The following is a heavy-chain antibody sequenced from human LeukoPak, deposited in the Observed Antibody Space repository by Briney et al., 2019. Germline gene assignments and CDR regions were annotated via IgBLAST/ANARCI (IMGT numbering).Heavy chain of an antibody. CDR1: GFTIINKY. Sequence: GSLRLSCVASGFTIINKYMSWVRQVPGKGLEWIGSIYYSGSTYYNPSLKSRVTISVDTSKNQFSLKLSSVTAADTAVYYCARTGSSNYYYYYGMDVWGQGTTVTVSS. V-gene: IGHV4-59*05. D-gene: IGHD1-1*01. CDR3: ARTGSSNYYYYYGMDV. CDR2: IYYSGST. J-gene: IGHJ6*02.